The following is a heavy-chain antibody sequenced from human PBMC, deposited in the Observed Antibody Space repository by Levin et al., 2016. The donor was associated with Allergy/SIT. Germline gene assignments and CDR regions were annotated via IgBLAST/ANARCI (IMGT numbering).Heavy chain of an antibody. J-gene: IGHJ4*02. V-gene: IGHV4-59*13. CDR2: IYYSGST. CDR1: GGSISSYY. D-gene: IGHD6-19*01. Sequence: SETLSLTCTVSGGSISSYYWSWIRQPPGKGLEWIGYIYYSGSTNYNPSLKSRVTISVDTSKNQFSLKLSSVTAADTAVYYCAREWGYRNGWTTGYIDSWGRGTLVTVSS. CDR3: AREWGYRNGWTTGYIDS.